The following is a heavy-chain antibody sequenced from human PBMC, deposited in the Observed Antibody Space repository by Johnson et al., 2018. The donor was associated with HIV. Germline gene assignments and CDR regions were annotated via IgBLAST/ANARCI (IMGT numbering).Heavy chain of an antibody. CDR2: IDWTGAST. CDR3: ARGEGRIPHAFDI. J-gene: IGHJ3*02. Sequence: VQLVESGGGVERPGGSLRLSCVGSGFIFDDYGVSWVRQVPGKGLEWVSGIDWTGASTGYADSVKGRFTISRDNSKNTLYLQMGSLRAEDMAVYYCARGEGRIPHAFDIWGQGTMVTVSS. CDR1: GFIFDDYG. V-gene: IGHV3-20*04. D-gene: IGHD2-2*02.